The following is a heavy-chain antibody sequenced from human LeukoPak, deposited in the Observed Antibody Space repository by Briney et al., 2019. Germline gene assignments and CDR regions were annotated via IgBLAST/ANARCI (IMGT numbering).Heavy chain of an antibody. CDR1: GFTFSSYA. V-gene: IGHV3-30-3*01. CDR3: AREFITMVRGVIITDPVTGYYYMDV. Sequence: GRSLRLSCAASGFTFSSYAMHWVRQAPGKGLEWGSVISYDGSNKYYADSVKGRFTISRDNSKNTQYLQMNSLRAEDTAVYYCAREFITMVRGVIITDPVTGYYYMDVWGKGTTVTVSS. J-gene: IGHJ6*03. CDR2: ISYDGSNK. D-gene: IGHD3-10*01.